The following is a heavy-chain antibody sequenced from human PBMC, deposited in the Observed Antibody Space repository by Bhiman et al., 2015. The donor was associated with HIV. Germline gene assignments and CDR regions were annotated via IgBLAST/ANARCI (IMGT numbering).Heavy chain of an antibody. J-gene: IGHJ4*02. Sequence: QVQLVESGGGVVQPGRSLRLSCAASGFTFSNYAIHWVRQAPARGLEWVAVISYDGTNKFYADSVRGRFTVSRDNSKNTLFLQMTSLRPEDSAVYYCARSQGLVGVDYWGQGALVTVSS. CDR2: ISYDGTNK. V-gene: IGHV3-30-3*01. CDR1: GFTFSNYA. D-gene: IGHD1-26*01. CDR3: ARSQGLVGVDY.